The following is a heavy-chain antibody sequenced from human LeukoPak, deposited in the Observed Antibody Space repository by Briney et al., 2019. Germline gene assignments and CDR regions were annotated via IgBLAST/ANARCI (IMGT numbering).Heavy chain of an antibody. D-gene: IGHD2-15*01. J-gene: IGHJ3*02. CDR2: IWYDGSNK. CDR3: ARSGTDAFDI. Sequence: GGSLRLSCAASGFTFSAYGMHWVRQAPGKGLEWVAVIWYDGSNKYYADYVKGRFTISRDNSKNTLYLQMDSLRAEDTAVYYCARSGTDAFDIWGQGTMVTVSS. CDR1: GFTFSAYG. V-gene: IGHV3-33*01.